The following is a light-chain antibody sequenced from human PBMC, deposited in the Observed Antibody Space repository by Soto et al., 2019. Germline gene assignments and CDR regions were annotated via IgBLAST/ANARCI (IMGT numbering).Light chain of an antibody. CDR3: LQDYTYPWT. J-gene: IGKJ1*01. CDR2: DAS. V-gene: IGKV1-6*01. Sequence: IQMTQSPSSLSGSVGDRVTITCRASQTISTALSWYQHRPGQAPKLLICDASTLQSGVPSRFSGSGYGTNFTLTISSLQPEDFATYYCLQDYTYPWTFGQGTKVDIK. CDR1: QTISTA.